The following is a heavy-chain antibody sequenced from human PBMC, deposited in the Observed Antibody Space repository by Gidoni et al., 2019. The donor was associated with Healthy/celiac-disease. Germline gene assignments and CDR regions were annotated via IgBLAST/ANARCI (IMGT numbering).Heavy chain of an antibody. V-gene: IGHV1-69*06. CDR3: AAYYYGSGSYRFDP. D-gene: IGHD3-10*01. J-gene: IGHJ5*02. CDR2: IIPIFGTA. CDR1: VGTFSSYA. Sequence: QVQLVQSGAEVKKPGSSVKVSCKASVGTFSSYAISRVRQAPGQGLEWMGGIIPIFGTANYAQKFQGRVTITADKSTSTAYMELSSLRSEDTAVYYCAAYYYGSGSYRFDPWGQGTLVTVSS.